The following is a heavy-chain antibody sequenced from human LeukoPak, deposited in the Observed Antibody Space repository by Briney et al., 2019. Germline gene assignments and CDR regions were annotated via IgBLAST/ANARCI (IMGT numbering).Heavy chain of an antibody. V-gene: IGHV3-23*01. CDR3: AQQVGYCSSGSCYFTY. Sequence: PGGSLRLSCAASGFSFNTYAMSRVRQAPGKGLEWVSAISNTGGSTYYADSVKGRFTISRDKSKNTLSLQMNSLRAEDTAVYYCAQQVGYCSSGSCYFTYWGQGTLVTVSS. J-gene: IGHJ1*01. CDR2: ISNTGGST. D-gene: IGHD2-15*01. CDR1: GFSFNTYA.